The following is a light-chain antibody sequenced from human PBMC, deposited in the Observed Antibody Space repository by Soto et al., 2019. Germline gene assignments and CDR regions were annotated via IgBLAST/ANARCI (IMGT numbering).Light chain of an antibody. CDR2: AAS. J-gene: IGKJ1*01. CDR1: QSISSY. V-gene: IGKV1-39*01. Sequence: DIQMTQSPSSLSASVGDRVTVTCRASQSISSYLNWYQQKPGKEPKVLIDAASSLQSGVPSRFHGRGSGTDFTLTISSLQPEDFATYYCQQLNGSPWTFGQGTKVDIK. CDR3: QQLNGSPWT.